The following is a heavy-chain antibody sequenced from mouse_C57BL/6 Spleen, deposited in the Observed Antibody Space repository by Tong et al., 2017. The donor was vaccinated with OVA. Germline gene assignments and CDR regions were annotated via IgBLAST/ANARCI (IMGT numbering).Heavy chain of an antibody. D-gene: IGHD1-1*01. J-gene: IGHJ1*03. CDR3: ANYYGSSNWYFDV. Sequence: VQLQESGAELARPGASVKMSCKASGYTFTSYTMHWVKQRPGQGLEWIGYINPSSGYTKYNQKFKDKATLTADKSSSTAYMQLSSLTSEDSAVYYCANYYGSSNWYFDVWGTGTTVTVSS. V-gene: IGHV1-4*01. CDR1: GYTFTSYT. CDR2: INPSSGYT.